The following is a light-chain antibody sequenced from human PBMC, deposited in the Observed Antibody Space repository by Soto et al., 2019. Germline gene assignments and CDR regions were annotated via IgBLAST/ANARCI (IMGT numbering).Light chain of an antibody. J-gene: IGKJ4*01. CDR3: QRYGSSPLT. Sequence: EIVLTQSPGTLSLSPGERATLSCRASQSVSSNHLAWYQQKPGQAPRLLIYGASTRASGIPDRFSGSGSGTDFTLTISRLEPEDLAVYYCQRYGSSPLTFGGGTKADIK. V-gene: IGKV3-20*01. CDR2: GAS. CDR1: QSVSSNH.